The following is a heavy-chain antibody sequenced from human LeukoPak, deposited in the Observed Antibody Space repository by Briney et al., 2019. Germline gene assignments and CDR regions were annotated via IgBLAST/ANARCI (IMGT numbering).Heavy chain of an antibody. V-gene: IGHV4-39*07. D-gene: IGHD1-26*01. CDR3: ARGGVGATNDLHWFDP. CDR1: GGSISSSSYY. CDR2: INHSGST. Sequence: SETLSLTCTVSGGSISSSSYYWGWIRQPPGKGLEWIGEINHSGSTNYNPSLKSRVTISVDTSKNQFSLKLSSVTAADTAVYYCARGGVGATNDLHWFDPWGQGTLVTVSS. J-gene: IGHJ5*02.